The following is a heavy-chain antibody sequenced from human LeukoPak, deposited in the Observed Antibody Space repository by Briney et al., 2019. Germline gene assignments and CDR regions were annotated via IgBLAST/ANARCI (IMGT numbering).Heavy chain of an antibody. D-gene: IGHD2-21*01. Sequence: PGGSLRLSCAASGFTFSSYSMSWVRQAPGKGLEWVAFVYYHGNTKYYAASVKGRFTISRDNSRNSLYIQMNSLRTEDTAVYHCVRDQGRAYGYFESWGQGTLVTVSS. CDR1: GFTFSSYS. V-gene: IGHV3-30*03. CDR2: VYYHGNTK. J-gene: IGHJ4*02. CDR3: VRDQGRAYGYFES.